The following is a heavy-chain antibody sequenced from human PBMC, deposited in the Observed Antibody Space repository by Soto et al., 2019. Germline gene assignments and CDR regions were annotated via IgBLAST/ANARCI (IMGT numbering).Heavy chain of an antibody. CDR2: IYWDDDK. CDR3: AHIRGYYAFWSGYAP. CDR1: GFSLSTSGVG. Sequence: QITLKESGPTLVKPTQTLTLTCTFSGFSLSTSGVGLGWIRPPPGTALEWLALIYWDDDKRSSPSLKSQLTITKDTTKNLVLLTTTNMDPMDTATYYGAHIRGYYAFWSGYAPWCQGTLVTVSS. V-gene: IGHV2-5*02. J-gene: IGHJ5*02. D-gene: IGHD3-3*01.